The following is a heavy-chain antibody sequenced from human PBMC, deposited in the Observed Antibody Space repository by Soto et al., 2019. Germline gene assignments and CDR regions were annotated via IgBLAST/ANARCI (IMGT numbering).Heavy chain of an antibody. V-gene: IGHV3-23*01. CDR1: GFTFSSHA. CDR3: AMEGVTARFDY. D-gene: IGHD6-6*01. Sequence: PGGSLRLSCAASGFTFSSHAIAWVRQAPGKGLEYVSAIGASGTSTYYADFVQGRFTISGDNSRNMLFLQMDSLRVEDTAVYSCAMEGVTARFDYWGQGTLVTVSS. CDR2: IGASGTST. J-gene: IGHJ4*02.